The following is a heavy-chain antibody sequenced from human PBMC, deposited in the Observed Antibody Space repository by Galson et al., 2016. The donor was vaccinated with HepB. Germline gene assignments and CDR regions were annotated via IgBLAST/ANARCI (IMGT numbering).Heavy chain of an antibody. CDR1: GFTFSTYW. CDR3: ARDVLWFGTFSWFDP. Sequence: SLRLSCAASGFTFSTYWMSWVRQAPGKGLEWVANIKDDGSDKYYVDSVKGRFTISRDNAKNSLHLQMNSLRAEDTAVYYCARDVLWFGTFSWFDPWGQGTLGSVSS. J-gene: IGHJ5*02. D-gene: IGHD3-10*01. V-gene: IGHV3-7*04. CDR2: IKDDGSDK.